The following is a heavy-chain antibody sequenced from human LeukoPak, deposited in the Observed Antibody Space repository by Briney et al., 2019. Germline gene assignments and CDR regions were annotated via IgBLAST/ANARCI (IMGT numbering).Heavy chain of an antibody. CDR1: GGSISGSSYY. V-gene: IGHV4-39*01. D-gene: IGHD3-22*01. CDR3: ASYYYDSSGYLMALTY. CDR2: IYYSGST. J-gene: IGHJ4*02. Sequence: SPSETLSLTCTVSGGSISGSSYYWGWIRQPPGKGLEWIGSIYYSGSTYYNPSLKSRVTISVDTSKNQFSLKLSSVTAADTAVYYCASYYYDSSGYLMALTYWGQGTLVTVSS.